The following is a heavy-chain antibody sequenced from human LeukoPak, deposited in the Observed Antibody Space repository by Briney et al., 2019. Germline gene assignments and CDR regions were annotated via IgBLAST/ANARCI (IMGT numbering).Heavy chain of an antibody. D-gene: IGHD3-3*01. CDR2: IVVGSGNT. J-gene: IGHJ4*02. V-gene: IGHV1-58*01. CDR1: GFTFTSSA. Sequence: SVKVSCKASGFTFTSSAVQWVRQARGQRLEWIGWIVVGSGNTNYAQKFQERVTITRDMSTSTAYMELSSLRSEDTAVYYCAKDGLRFLEWLLSVDYWGQGTLVTVSS. CDR3: AKDGLRFLEWLLSVDY.